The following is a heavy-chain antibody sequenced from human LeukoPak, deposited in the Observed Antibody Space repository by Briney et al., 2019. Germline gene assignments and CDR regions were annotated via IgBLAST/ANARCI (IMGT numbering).Heavy chain of an antibody. J-gene: IGHJ5*02. V-gene: IGHV1-69*05. D-gene: IGHD2-2*02. CDR1: GGTFSSYA. Sequence: ASVKVSCKASGGTFSSYAISWLRQAPGQGLEWMGGIIPIFGTANYAQKFQGRVTITTDESTSTAYMELSSLRSEDPAVYYCATHYCSSTSCYRENVWFDPWGQGTLVTVSS. CDR3: ATHYCSSTSCYRENVWFDP. CDR2: IIPIFGTA.